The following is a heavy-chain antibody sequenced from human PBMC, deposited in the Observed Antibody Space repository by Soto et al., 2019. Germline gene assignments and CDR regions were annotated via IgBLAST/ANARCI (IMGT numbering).Heavy chain of an antibody. CDR3: ARPNYYYDSSGYYGY. J-gene: IGHJ4*02. CDR1: GFTIGNHG. V-gene: IGHV3-21*01. D-gene: IGHD3-22*01. CDR2: ISSSSSYI. Sequence: SLSYRASGFTIGNHGRNWVLQAKRKGLEWVSSISSSSSYIYYADSVKGRFTISRDNAKNSLYLQMNSLRAEDTAVYYCARPNYYYDSSGYYGYWGQGTLVTVSS.